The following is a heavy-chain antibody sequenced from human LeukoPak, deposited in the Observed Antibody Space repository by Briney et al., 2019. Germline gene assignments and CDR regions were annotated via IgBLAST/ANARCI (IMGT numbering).Heavy chain of an antibody. CDR2: IYTSGST. Sequence: PSETLSLTCTVSGGSISSSSYYWSWIRQPAGKGLEWIGRIYTSGSTNYNPSLKSRVTISVDTSKNQFSLKLSSVTAADTAVYYCARGGYDFWSGYPLDYWGQGTLVTVSS. J-gene: IGHJ4*02. V-gene: IGHV4-61*02. D-gene: IGHD3-3*01. CDR3: ARGGYDFWSGYPLDY. CDR1: GGSISSSSYY.